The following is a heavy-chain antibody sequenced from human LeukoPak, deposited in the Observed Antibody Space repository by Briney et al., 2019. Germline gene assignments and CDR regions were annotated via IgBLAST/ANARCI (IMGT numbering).Heavy chain of an antibody. V-gene: IGHV3-23*01. D-gene: IGHD4-17*01. CDR3: SKDSGYGDYGGEYFQH. CDR2: ITVNSGAT. Sequence: SLTLSRPASGFTHSDYAMSWVRQAPGKGLEWVSAITVNSGATYYADSPKGRFTISSDNSKSPLHLQTNSLSADDTAVDYWSKDSGYGDYGGEYFQHWGEGTLVIVSS. CDR1: GFTHSDYA. J-gene: IGHJ1*01.